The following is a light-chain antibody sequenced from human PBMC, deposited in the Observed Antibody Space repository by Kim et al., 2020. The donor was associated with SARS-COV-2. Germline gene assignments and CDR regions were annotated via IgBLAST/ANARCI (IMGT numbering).Light chain of an antibody. CDR2: QDS. V-gene: IGLV3-1*01. CDR1: NLGDKY. Sequence: SYELTQPPSVSVSPGQTASITCSGANLGDKYSCCYQQKPGQSPVLVIYQDSQRPSGIPERFSGSNSGNTATLTFSGTRAMDEADYYCQAWDSSTAVFGGGTPLTVL. J-gene: IGLJ2*01. CDR3: QAWDSSTAV.